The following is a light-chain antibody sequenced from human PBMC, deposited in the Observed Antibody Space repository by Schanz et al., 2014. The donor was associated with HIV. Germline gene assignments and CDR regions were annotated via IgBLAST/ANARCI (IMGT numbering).Light chain of an antibody. Sequence: EVVLTQSPGTLSXXXGEXXXLSCXXXXXVSXXXXXXXQXXXGQAPRLLIYGASTRATGIPDRFSGSGSGTDFSLTISRLEPEDFAVYYCQYFGNSGGTFGGGTKVEIK. V-gene: IGKV3-20*01. J-gene: IGKJ4*01. CDR3: QYFGNSGGT. CDR1: XXVSXXX. CDR2: GAS.